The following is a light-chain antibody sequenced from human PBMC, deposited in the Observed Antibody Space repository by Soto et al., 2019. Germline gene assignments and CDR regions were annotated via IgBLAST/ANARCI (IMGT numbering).Light chain of an antibody. J-gene: IGLJ2*01. V-gene: IGLV7-46*01. CDR3: LLSYSAGRI. CDR1: TGAVTSGHY. Sequence: QAVVTQEPSLTVSPGGTVTLTCGSSTGAVTSGHYPYWFQQKPGQAPRTLIFDTSNKHSWTPARFSGSLLGGKAALTLSGAQPEDEADYYCLLSYSAGRIFGGGTKLTVL. CDR2: DTS.